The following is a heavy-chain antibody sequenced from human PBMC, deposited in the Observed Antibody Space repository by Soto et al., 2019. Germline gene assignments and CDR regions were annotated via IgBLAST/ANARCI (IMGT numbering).Heavy chain of an antibody. CDR1: GYTFTSYA. CDR3: ARDSITGTTGVLAY. Sequence: ASVKVSCKASGYTFTSYAMHWVRQAPGQRLEWMGWINAGNGNTKYSQKFQGRVTITRDTSASAAYMDLSSLRSEDTAVYYCARDSITGTTGVLAYWGQGIQVTVS. D-gene: IGHD1-20*01. V-gene: IGHV1-3*01. CDR2: INAGNGNT. J-gene: IGHJ4*02.